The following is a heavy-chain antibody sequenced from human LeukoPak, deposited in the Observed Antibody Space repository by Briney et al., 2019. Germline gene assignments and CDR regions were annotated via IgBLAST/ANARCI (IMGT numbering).Heavy chain of an antibody. J-gene: IGHJ4*02. Sequence: SETLSLTCTVSGGSISSYYWSWIRQPPGKGLEWIGYIYYSGSTNYNPSLKSRVTISVDTSKNQFSLKLSSVTAADTAVYYCARGDFYYYDSSGYYPIFDYWGQGTLVTVSS. CDR3: ARGDFYYYDSSGYYPIFDY. D-gene: IGHD3-22*01. CDR2: IYYSGST. V-gene: IGHV4-59*01. CDR1: GGSISSYY.